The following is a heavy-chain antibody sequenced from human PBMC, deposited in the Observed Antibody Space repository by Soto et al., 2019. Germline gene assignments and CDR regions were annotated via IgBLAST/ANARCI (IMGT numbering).Heavy chain of an antibody. V-gene: IGHV3-49*04. CDR1: GFNFGDYA. Sequence: PGGSLRLSCTASGFNFGDYAMGWVRQAPGKGLEWVAYIRSKGHGGTTEYAASVRGRFTISRDVSETIAYLQMNSLRAEDTAVYYCASEQQLVDYWGQGTLVTVSS. D-gene: IGHD6-13*01. CDR3: ASEQQLVDY. CDR2: IRSKGHGGTT. J-gene: IGHJ4*02.